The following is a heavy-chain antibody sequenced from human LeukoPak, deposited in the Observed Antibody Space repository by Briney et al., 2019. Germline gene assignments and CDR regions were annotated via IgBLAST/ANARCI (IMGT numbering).Heavy chain of an antibody. J-gene: IGHJ4*02. Sequence: GRSLRLSCAASGLTFSSYAMHWVRQAPGKGLEWVAVISYDGSNKYYADSVKGRFTISRDNSKNTLYLQMNSLRAEDTAVYYCAREFRVYSSGPYWGQGTLVTVSS. V-gene: IGHV3-30-3*01. CDR3: AREFRVYSSGPY. D-gene: IGHD6-19*01. CDR1: GLTFSSYA. CDR2: ISYDGSNK.